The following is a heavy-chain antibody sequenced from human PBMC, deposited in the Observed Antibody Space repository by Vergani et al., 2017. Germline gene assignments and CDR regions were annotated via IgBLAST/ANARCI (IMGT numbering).Heavy chain of an antibody. Sequence: VHLLESGGGQVEAGGSLRLSCVVSGFALNRHAMYWVRQAPGKGLEWVVGISFDGTNEYYPDLVKGRFTISRDIAKNTLYLQVRSLRLEDTGVYHCVRDRGLFAGGRCYTEAWDYWGQGTPVTVSS. J-gene: IGHJ4*02. V-gene: IGHV3-30-3*01. CDR2: ISFDGTNE. CDR1: GFALNRHA. CDR3: VRDRGLFAGGRCYTEAWDY. D-gene: IGHD2-2*02.